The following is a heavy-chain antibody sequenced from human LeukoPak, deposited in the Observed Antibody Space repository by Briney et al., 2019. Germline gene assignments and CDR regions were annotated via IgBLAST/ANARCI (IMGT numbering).Heavy chain of an antibody. D-gene: IGHD5-18*01. CDR3: ARDGSGYSYGFNWFDP. J-gene: IGHJ5*02. CDR2: IYYSGST. V-gene: IGHV4-39*07. Sequence: SETLSLTCTVSGGSISSSSYYWGWIRQPPGTGLEWIGSIYYSGSTYYNPSLKSRVTISVDTSKNQFSLKLSSVTAADTAVYYCARDGSGYSYGFNWFDPWGQGTLVTVSS. CDR1: GGSISSSSYY.